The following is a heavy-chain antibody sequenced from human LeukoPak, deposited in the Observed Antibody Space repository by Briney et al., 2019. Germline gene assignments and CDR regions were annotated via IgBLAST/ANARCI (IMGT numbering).Heavy chain of an antibody. D-gene: IGHD3-10*01. CDR3: AREGDYGWGRGQDY. V-gene: IGHV4-4*07. Sequence: SETLSLTCTVSGGSISSYYWSWIRQPAGKGLEWIGRIHNSGNYTSVNTNYNPSLKSRVTMSVDTSKNQFSLRLSSVTAADAAVYYCAREGDYGWGRGQDYWGQGTLVTVSS. CDR2: IHNSGNYTSVNT. J-gene: IGHJ4*02. CDR1: GGSISSYY.